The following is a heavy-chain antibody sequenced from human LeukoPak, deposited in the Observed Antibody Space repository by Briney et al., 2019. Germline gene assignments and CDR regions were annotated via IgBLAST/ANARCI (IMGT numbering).Heavy chain of an antibody. V-gene: IGHV1-8*01. CDR1: GYSFTSYD. CDR3: ARGRSASYHLPFDY. CDR2: MNPNSGNT. D-gene: IGHD1-26*01. J-gene: IGHJ4*02. Sequence: GASVKVSCKASGYSFTSYDINWVRQATGQGLEWMGWMNPNSGNTGYAQKFQGRVTITRNISISTAYMELSSLTSENTAVYYCARGRSASYHLPFDYWGQGTLVTVSS.